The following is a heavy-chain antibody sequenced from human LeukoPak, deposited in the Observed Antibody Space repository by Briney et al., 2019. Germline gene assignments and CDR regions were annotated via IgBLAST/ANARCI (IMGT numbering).Heavy chain of an antibody. J-gene: IGHJ6*03. CDR3: VRVGYSYVINDWSRTGLGAYPTKYYYHMDV. Sequence: SETLSLTCAVYGGSFSDYYWGWIRQPPGKGLEWIGEINPSGSTNYSPSLKSRVTISVDTSKNQFSLKLSSVDAADPAVYFCVRVGYSYVINDWSRTGLGAYPTKYYYHMDVWDKGATVTVSS. CDR1: GGSFSDYY. D-gene: IGHD5-18*01. CDR2: INPSGST. V-gene: IGHV4-34*01.